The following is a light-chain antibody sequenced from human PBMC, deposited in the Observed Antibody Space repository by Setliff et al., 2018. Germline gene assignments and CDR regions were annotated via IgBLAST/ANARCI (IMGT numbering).Light chain of an antibody. CDR2: EIS. Sequence: QSVLTQPPSASGSPGQSLIISCTGTSRDVGSSTFVSWYQQHPGKAPKLLIYEISKRPSGVPDRFSGSKSGNTASLTVSGLQAEDEADYYCCSYAGSSTFVFGGGTKVTVL. J-gene: IGLJ1*01. V-gene: IGLV2-8*01. CDR1: SRDVGSSTF. CDR3: CSYAGSSTFV.